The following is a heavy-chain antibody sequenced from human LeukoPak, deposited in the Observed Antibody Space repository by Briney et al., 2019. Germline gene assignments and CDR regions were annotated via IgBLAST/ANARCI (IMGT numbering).Heavy chain of an antibody. CDR1: GYSFTSYL. CDR3: ASHEGTDYSIAS. Sequence: GGSLEISWKGSGYSFTSYLIGWVGQVPAKGLEGVGIIYPGDSDTRYSPPFQGQVTISADQSSSTAYPQWSSPKASDTAMYYCASHEGTDYSIASWGQGTLVTVSS. CDR2: IYPGDSDT. J-gene: IGHJ4*02. V-gene: IGHV5-51*01. D-gene: IGHD4-11*01.